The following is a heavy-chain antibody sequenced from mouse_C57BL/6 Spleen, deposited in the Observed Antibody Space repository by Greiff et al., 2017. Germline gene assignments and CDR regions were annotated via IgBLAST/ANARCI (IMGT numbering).Heavy chain of an antibody. CDR1: GYTFTSYW. Sequence: QVQLQQPGAELVRPGSSVKLSCKASGYTFTSYWMHWVKQRPIQGLEWIGNIDPSDSETHYNQKFKDKATLTVDKSSSTAYMQLSSLTSEDSAVYYCARAPSYYDYEGFGAYWGQGTLVTVSA. CDR3: ARAPSYYDYEGFGAY. V-gene: IGHV1-52*01. D-gene: IGHD2-4*01. J-gene: IGHJ3*01. CDR2: IDPSDSET.